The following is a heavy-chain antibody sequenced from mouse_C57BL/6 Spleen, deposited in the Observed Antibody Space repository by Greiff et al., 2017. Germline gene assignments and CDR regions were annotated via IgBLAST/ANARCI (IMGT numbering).Heavy chain of an antibody. J-gene: IGHJ4*01. CDR2: IHPNSGST. V-gene: IGHV1-64*01. CDR3: ARSRITTDGAMDY. Sequence: QVQLQQSGAELVKPGASVKLSCKASGYTFTSYWMHWVKQRPGQGLEWIGMIHPNSGSTNYNEKFKSKATLTVDKSSSTAYMQLSSLTSEDSAVYYCARSRITTDGAMDYWGQGTSVTVSS. D-gene: IGHD1-2*01. CDR1: GYTFTSYW.